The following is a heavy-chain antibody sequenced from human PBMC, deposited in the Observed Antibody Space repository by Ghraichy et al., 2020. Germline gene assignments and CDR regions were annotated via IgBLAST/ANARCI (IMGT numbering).Heavy chain of an antibody. D-gene: IGHD3-9*01. J-gene: IGHJ3*02. CDR2: IYYSGST. CDR3: ARVDYDILTGYPWANAFDI. Sequence: SQTLSLTCTVSGGSISSSSYYWGWIRQPPGKGLEWIGRIYYSGSTYYKPSLKSRVTISVDTSKNQFSLKLSSVTAADTAVYYCARVDYDILTGYPWANAFDIWGQGTMVTVSS. V-gene: IGHV4-39*01. CDR1: GGSISSSSYY.